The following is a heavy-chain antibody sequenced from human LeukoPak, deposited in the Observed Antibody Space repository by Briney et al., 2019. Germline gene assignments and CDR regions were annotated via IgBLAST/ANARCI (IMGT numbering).Heavy chain of an antibody. CDR1: GFTFSNYD. CDR2: ISSSSSYI. J-gene: IGHJ4*02. Sequence: GGSLRLSCTASGFTFSNYDMSWVRQAPGKGLEWVSSISSSSSYIYYADSVKGRFTISRDNAKNSLYLQMNSLRAEDTAVYYCARGTMVRGVIAYWGQGTLVTVSS. V-gene: IGHV3-21*01. D-gene: IGHD3-10*01. CDR3: ARGTMVRGVIAY.